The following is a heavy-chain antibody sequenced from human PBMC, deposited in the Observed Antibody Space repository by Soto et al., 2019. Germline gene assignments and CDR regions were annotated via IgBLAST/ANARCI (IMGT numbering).Heavy chain of an antibody. CDR1: GFTFSGYW. V-gene: IGHV3-74*01. Sequence: QAGGSLSLSCAASGFTFSGYWMHWVRQAPGKGLVWVSRIRSDGSTTSYADSVKGRFTISRDNAKNTLYLQMNSLRAEDTAVYYCAPSDSFDPWGPGTLVTVSS. J-gene: IGHJ5*02. CDR3: APSDSFDP. CDR2: IRSDGSTT.